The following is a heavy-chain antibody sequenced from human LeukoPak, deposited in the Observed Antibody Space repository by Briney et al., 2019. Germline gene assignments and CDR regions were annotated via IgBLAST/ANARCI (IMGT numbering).Heavy chain of an antibody. Sequence: GASVKVSCKASGYTFTGYYMHWVRQAPGQGLEWMGWINPNSGGTNYAQKCQGRVTMTRDTSISTAYMELSRLRSDDTAVYYCARVPLEWELLGLDYWGQGTLVTVSS. J-gene: IGHJ4*02. D-gene: IGHD1-26*01. CDR1: GYTFTGYY. CDR2: INPNSGGT. V-gene: IGHV1-2*02. CDR3: ARVPLEWELLGLDY.